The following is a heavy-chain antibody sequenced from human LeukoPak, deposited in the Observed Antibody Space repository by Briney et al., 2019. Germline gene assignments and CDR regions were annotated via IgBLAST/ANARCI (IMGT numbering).Heavy chain of an antibody. D-gene: IGHD4-17*01. Sequence: GGSLRLSCAASGFRFSSSGMHWVRQAPGKGLEWVAVISFDGSNKYYADSVKGRFTISRDNSKNTLYLQMNSLRAEDTAVYYCSRGSTYGDPPDYWGKGTLVTVSS. CDR2: ISFDGSNK. J-gene: IGHJ4*02. CDR1: GFRFSSSG. CDR3: SRGSTYGDPPDY. V-gene: IGHV3-30*03.